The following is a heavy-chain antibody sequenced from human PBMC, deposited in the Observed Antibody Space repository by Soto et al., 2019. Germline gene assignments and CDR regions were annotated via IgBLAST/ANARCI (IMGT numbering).Heavy chain of an antibody. D-gene: IGHD6-19*01. J-gene: IGHJ6*02. Sequence: PGESLKISCKGSGYSLTSYWIGWVRQMPGKGLEWMGIIYPGDSDTRYSPSFQGQVTISADKSISTAYLQWSSLKASDTAMYYCARPHIAVAGTGDYYYYYGMDVWGQGTTVTVSS. V-gene: IGHV5-51*01. CDR3: ARPHIAVAGTGDYYYYYGMDV. CDR2: IYPGDSDT. CDR1: GYSLTSYW.